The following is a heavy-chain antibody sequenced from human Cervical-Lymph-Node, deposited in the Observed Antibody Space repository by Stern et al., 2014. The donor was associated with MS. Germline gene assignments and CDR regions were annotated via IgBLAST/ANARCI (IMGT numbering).Heavy chain of an antibody. J-gene: IGHJ4*02. Sequence: QVQLVQSGAEVKKPGASVKVSCKASGYTFTSYYMHWVRQAPGQGLEWMGIINPSGGSTSYAQKFQGRVTMTRDTSTSTVYMELSSLRSEDTAVYYCARDPCTNGVCAFFDYWGQGTLVTVSS. CDR2: INPSGGST. CDR3: ARDPCTNGVCAFFDY. D-gene: IGHD2-8*01. V-gene: IGHV1-46*01. CDR1: GYTFTSYY.